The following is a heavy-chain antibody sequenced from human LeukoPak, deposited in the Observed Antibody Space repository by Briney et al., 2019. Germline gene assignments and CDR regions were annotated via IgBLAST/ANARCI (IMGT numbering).Heavy chain of an antibody. CDR1: GFTFSSYW. V-gene: IGHV3-7*01. CDR2: IKQDGSEK. J-gene: IGHJ6*03. D-gene: IGHD4-23*01. Sequence: GGSLRLSCAASGFTFSSYWMSWVRQAPGKGLEWVANIKQDGSEKYYVDSVKGRFTISRDNAKNSLYLQMNSLRVEDTAVYYCARVPPRGGYYYYYYYMDVWGKGTTVTVSS. CDR3: ARVPPRGGYYYYYYYMDV.